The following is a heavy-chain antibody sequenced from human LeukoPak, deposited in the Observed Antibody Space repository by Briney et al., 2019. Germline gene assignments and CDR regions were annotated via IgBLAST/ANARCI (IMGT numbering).Heavy chain of an antibody. CDR2: IYHSGST. CDR1: GYSISSGYY. Sequence: PSETLSLTCTVSGYSISSGYYWGWIRQPPGKGLEWIGSIYHSGSTYYNPSLKSRVTISVDTSKNQFSLRLSSVTAADTAVYYCARVLWFRRQRYAFDIWGQGTMVTVSS. CDR3: ARVLWFRRQRYAFDI. J-gene: IGHJ3*02. D-gene: IGHD3-10*01. V-gene: IGHV4-38-2*02.